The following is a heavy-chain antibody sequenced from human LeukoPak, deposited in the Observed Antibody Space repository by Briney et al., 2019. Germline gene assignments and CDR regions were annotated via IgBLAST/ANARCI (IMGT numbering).Heavy chain of an antibody. CDR2: IYHSGST. V-gene: IGHV4-4*02. J-gene: IGHJ4*02. Sequence: PSGTLSLTCAVSGGSISSSNWWSWVRQPPGKGLEWIGEIYHSGSTNYNPSLKSRVTISVDTSKNQFSLKLSSVTAADTAVYYCARISGYEGLVDYWGQGTLVTVSS. CDR1: GGSISSSNW. CDR3: ARISGYEGLVDY. D-gene: IGHD3-22*01.